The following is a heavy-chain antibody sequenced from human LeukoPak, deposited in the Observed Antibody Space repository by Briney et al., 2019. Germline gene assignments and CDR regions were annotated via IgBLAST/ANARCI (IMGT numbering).Heavy chain of an antibody. Sequence: SQTLSLTCTVSGGFIGDGGYYWSWIRQPPGKGLEWIGYIYHSGFTSYNPSLKSRVTVSVDRSENQFSLKLNFVTAADTAIYYCATTPVGSTRFFDFWGPGTLLSVSS. V-gene: IGHV4-30-2*01. CDR3: ATTPVGSTRFFDF. CDR1: GGFIGDGGYY. J-gene: IGHJ4*02. D-gene: IGHD1-26*01. CDR2: IYHSGFT.